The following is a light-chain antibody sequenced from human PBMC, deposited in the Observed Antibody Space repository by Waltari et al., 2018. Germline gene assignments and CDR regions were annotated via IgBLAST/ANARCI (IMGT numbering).Light chain of an antibody. J-gene: IGLJ3*02. CDR3: LLSYSGASWV. CDR1: TGPVTIRHY. CDR2: DTS. Sequence: QAVVTQQPSLTVSPGRTVTLTCVSSTGPVTIRHYPYWFQQKPGQAPRTLIYDTSNKHSWTPARFSGSLLGGKAALTLSGAQPEDEAEYYCLLSYSGASWVFGGGTKLTVL. V-gene: IGLV7-46*01.